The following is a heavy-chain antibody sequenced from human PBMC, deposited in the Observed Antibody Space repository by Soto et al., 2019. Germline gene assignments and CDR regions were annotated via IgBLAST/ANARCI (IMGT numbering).Heavy chain of an antibody. V-gene: IGHV1-18*01. CDR1: GYTFTSYG. J-gene: IGHJ4*02. Sequence: QVQLVQSGAEVKKTGASVKVSCKASGYTFTSYGISWVRQAPGQGLEWMGWISAYNGNTNYAQKLQGRDTMTTDTSTSTAYMELRSLRSDDTAVYYCARDAPRYCSGGSCPRRVLWYFDYWGQGTLVTVSS. CDR2: ISAYNGNT. CDR3: ARDAPRYCSGGSCPRRVLWYFDY. D-gene: IGHD2-15*01.